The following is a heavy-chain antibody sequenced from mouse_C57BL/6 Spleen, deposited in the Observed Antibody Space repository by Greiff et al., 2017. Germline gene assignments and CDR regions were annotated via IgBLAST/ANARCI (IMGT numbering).Heavy chain of an antibody. Sequence: VQLQQSGAELVRPGASVKLSCTASGFNIKDDYMHWVKQRPEQGLEWIGWIDPENGDIEYASKFQGKATITADTSSNTAYLQLSSLTSEDTAVYYCTRGYGNYLAWFAYWGQGTLVTVSA. CDR3: TRGYGNYLAWFAY. CDR2: IDPENGDI. CDR1: GFNIKDDY. J-gene: IGHJ3*01. D-gene: IGHD2-1*01. V-gene: IGHV14-4*01.